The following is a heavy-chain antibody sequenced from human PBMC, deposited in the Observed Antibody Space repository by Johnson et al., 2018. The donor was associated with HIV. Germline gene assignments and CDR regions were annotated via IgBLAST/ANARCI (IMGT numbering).Heavy chain of an antibody. J-gene: IGHJ3*01. Sequence: QMLLVESGGGVVQPGRSLRLSCVASGFTFSSYGMHWVRQAPGKGLEWVAFIRYDGSNKYYADSVKGRFTISRDNSKNTLYLQMNSLRAEDTAVYYCAKGDTVVGAKYAFDFWGQGTMVTVSS. CDR2: IRYDGSNK. CDR1: GFTFSSYG. V-gene: IGHV3-30*02. D-gene: IGHD1-26*01. CDR3: AKGDTVVGAKYAFDF.